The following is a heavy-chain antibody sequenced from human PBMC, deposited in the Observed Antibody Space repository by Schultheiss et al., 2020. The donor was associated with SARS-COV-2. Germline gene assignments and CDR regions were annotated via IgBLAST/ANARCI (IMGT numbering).Heavy chain of an antibody. CDR1: GFTFSSYW. CDR2: IKQDGSEK. Sequence: GGSLRLSCAASGFTFSSYWMSWVRQAPGKGLEWVANIKQDGSEKYYVDSVKGRFTISRDNAKNSLYLQMNSLRAEDTAVYYCARGGRLVGANYFDYWGQGTLVTVSS. V-gene: IGHV3-7*01. CDR3: ARGGRLVGANYFDY. D-gene: IGHD1-26*01. J-gene: IGHJ4*02.